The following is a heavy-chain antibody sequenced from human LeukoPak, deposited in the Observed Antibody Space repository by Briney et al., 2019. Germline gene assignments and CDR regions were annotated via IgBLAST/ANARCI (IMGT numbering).Heavy chain of an antibody. CDR3: ARGGTEVAESGAFDI. J-gene: IGHJ3*02. V-gene: IGHV4-34*01. D-gene: IGHD3/OR15-3a*01. Sequence: SSETLSLTCVVYGGSFSGYYWTWIRQPPGKGLEWIGKINHSGGTNYNPSLKSRVTISVDTSKNQFSLKLSSVTAADTAVYYCARGGTEVAESGAFDIWGQGTMVTVSS. CDR1: GGSFSGYY. CDR2: INHSGGT.